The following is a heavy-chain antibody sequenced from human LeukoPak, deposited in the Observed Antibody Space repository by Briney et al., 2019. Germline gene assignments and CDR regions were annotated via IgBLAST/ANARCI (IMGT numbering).Heavy chain of an antibody. CDR3: ARGGPDNWGSRENAFDI. V-gene: IGHV1-18*01. CDR2: ISAYNGNT. Sequence: ASVKVSCKASGYTFTSYGISWVRQAPGQGLEWMGWISAYNGNTNYAQKLQGRVTMTTDTSTGTAYMELRSLRSDDTAVYYCARGGPDNWGSRENAFDIWGQGTMVTVSS. D-gene: IGHD7-27*01. J-gene: IGHJ3*02. CDR1: GYTFTSYG.